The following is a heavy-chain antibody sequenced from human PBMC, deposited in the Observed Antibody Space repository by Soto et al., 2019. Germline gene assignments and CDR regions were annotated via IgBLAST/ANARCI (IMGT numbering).Heavy chain of an antibody. CDR2: INHSGST. V-gene: IGHV4-34*01. CDR3: VRESGGYSYNRNWVDP. D-gene: IGHD5-18*01. CDR1: GGSFIGYY. Sequence: QVQLQQWGAGLLKPSETLSLTCAVYGGSFIGYYWSWIRQPPGKGLEWIGEINHSGSTNYNPSLTSRITISVDTSKNEFSLKLSSVTAAATAVDYCVRESGGYSYNRNWVDPWGRGTLVTVSS. J-gene: IGHJ5*02.